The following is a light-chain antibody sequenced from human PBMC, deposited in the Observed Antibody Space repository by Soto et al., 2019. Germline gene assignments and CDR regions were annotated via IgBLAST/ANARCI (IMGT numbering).Light chain of an antibody. CDR2: DAS. Sequence: EILMTQSPATLSVSPGERATLSCRASQSVSSNLAWYQQKPGQAPRLLIYDASTRATGIPARFSGSGSGTEFTLTVSSLQSEDFGVYYCQQYGNSPWTFGQGTKVDIK. V-gene: IGKV3-15*01. CDR1: QSVSSN. J-gene: IGKJ1*01. CDR3: QQYGNSPWT.